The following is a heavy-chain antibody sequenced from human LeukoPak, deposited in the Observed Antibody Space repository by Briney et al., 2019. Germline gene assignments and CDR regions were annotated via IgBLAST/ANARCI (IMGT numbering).Heavy chain of an antibody. V-gene: IGHV1-18*01. CDR1: GYTFTSYG. D-gene: IGHD3-16*01. J-gene: IGHJ3*02. CDR3: ARDYYEKRGYWHDVFDI. Sequence: ASVKVSCKASGYTFTSYGISWVRQAPGQGLEWMGWISAYNGNTNYAQKLQGRVTMTKDTSTSTVFMELRSLTSDDTAAYYCARDYYEKRGYWHDVFDIWGQGTMVTVSP. CDR2: ISAYNGNT.